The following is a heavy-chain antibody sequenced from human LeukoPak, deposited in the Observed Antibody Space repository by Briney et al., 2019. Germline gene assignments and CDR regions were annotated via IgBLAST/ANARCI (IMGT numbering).Heavy chain of an antibody. CDR1: GFSISSYW. CDR2: IKSDESST. CDR3: ARVITARAFDI. Sequence: GGSLRLSCAASGFSISSYWMHWVRQAPGKGLVWVSRIKSDESSTNYADSVKGRFTISRDNAKNTLYLQMNSLKAEDTALYHCARVITARAFDIWGQGTMVTVSS. V-gene: IGHV3-74*01. J-gene: IGHJ3*02.